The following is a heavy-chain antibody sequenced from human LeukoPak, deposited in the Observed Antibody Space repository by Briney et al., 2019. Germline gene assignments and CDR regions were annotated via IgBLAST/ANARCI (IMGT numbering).Heavy chain of an antibody. V-gene: IGHV1-18*01. J-gene: IGHJ5*02. Sequence: GASVKVSCKASGYTFTSYSISWVRQAPGQGLEWMGWISAYNGNTNYAQKLQGRVTMTTDTSTSTAYMELRSLRIDDTAVYYCARDSITMVRGVHKSWFDPWGQGTLVTVSS. CDR1: GYTFTSYS. D-gene: IGHD3-10*01. CDR2: ISAYNGNT. CDR3: ARDSITMVRGVHKSWFDP.